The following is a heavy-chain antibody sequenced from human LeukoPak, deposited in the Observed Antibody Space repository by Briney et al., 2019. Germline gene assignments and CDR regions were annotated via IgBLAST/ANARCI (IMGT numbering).Heavy chain of an antibody. CDR2: IYYSGNT. Sequence: PSETLSLTCTVSGGSISSYYWSWIRQPPGKGLEWIGNIYYSGNTNYNPSLKSRVSISIDTSKNQFSLQLSSVTAADTAVYYCARDRDSSGLRDFDLWGRGTLVTVSA. D-gene: IGHD3-22*01. CDR1: GGSISSYY. J-gene: IGHJ2*01. CDR3: ARDRDSSGLRDFDL. V-gene: IGHV4-59*01.